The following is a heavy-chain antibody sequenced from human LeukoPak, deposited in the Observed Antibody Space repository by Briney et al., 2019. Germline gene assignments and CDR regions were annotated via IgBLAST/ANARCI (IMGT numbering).Heavy chain of an antibody. D-gene: IGHD1-14*01. J-gene: IGHJ3*02. CDR2: ISGDGADT. Sequence: GGSLRLSCVVSGFTFSSYAMSWVRQAPGKGLEWVSAISGDGADTYYADSVRGRFTISRDNSKNTLYLQMNSLRAEDTAVYSCAKRDSRGTGAFDIWGQRTMVNGSS. CDR1: GFTFSSYA. V-gene: IGHV3-23*01. CDR3: AKRDSRGTGAFDI.